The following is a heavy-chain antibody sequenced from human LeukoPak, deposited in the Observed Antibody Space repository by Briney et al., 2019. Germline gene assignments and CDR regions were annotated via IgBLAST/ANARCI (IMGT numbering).Heavy chain of an antibody. CDR1: GYTFTSYG. Sequence: ASVKVSCKASGYTFTSYGISWVRQAPGQGLEWMGWISAYNGNTNYAQKLQGRVTMTTDTSTSTAYMELRSLRSDDTAVYYCAREDGGPDYSNYNDYWGQGTLLTVSS. CDR2: ISAYNGNT. J-gene: IGHJ4*02. V-gene: IGHV1-18*01. D-gene: IGHD4-11*01. CDR3: AREDGGPDYSNYNDY.